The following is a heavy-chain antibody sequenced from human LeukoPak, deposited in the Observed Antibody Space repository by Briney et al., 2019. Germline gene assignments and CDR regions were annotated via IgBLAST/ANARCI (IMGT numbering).Heavy chain of an antibody. J-gene: IGHJ6*02. V-gene: IGHV4-39*02. CDR3: ARRGTYSPAGLDV. D-gene: IGHD1-26*01. CDR2: ASYGGTT. Sequence: PSGTLSLTCTVSGGSTSSSGYFCDWIRQPPGQGLEWIGSASYGGTTYFNPSLKSRITISVDTSKTHFSLNLYSVTAADTAVYYCARRGTYSPAGLDVWGQGTTVTVSS. CDR1: GGSTSSSGYF.